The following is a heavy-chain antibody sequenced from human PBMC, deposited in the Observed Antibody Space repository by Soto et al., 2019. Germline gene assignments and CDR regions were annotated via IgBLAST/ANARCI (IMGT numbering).Heavy chain of an antibody. Sequence: ASVKVSCKVSGYTLTDLSMQWVRQAPGKGLEWMGGFDPEDGETIYAEKFQGRVTMAKDTATDTAYMELSRLRPEDKAVYYCARDSGIVGPSGDLDYWGQGTQVTVSS. CDR2: FDPEDGET. J-gene: IGHJ4*02. CDR1: GYTLTDLS. V-gene: IGHV1-24*01. D-gene: IGHD1-26*01. CDR3: ARDSGIVGPSGDLDY.